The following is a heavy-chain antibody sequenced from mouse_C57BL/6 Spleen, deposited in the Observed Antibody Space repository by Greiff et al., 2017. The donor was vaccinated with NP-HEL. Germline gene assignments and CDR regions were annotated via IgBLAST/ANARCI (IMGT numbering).Heavy chain of an antibody. Sequence: QVQLQQSGPELVKPGASVKISCKASGYAFSSSWMNWVKQRPGKGLEWLGRIYPGDGDTNYNGKFKGKATLTADKSSSTAYMQLSSLTSEDSAVYFCARSPYYNGSSYDYAMDYWGQGTSVTVSS. J-gene: IGHJ4*01. CDR3: ARSPYYNGSSYDYAMDY. CDR1: GYAFSSSW. V-gene: IGHV1-82*01. D-gene: IGHD1-1*01. CDR2: IYPGDGDT.